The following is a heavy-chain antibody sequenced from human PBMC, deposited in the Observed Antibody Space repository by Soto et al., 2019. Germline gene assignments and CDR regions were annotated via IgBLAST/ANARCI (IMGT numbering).Heavy chain of an antibody. CDR2: IIPIFGTA. J-gene: IGHJ4*02. CDR3: ARDYYDSSGYYCLDY. Sequence: WASVKVSCKASGGTFSSYAISWVRQAPGQGLEWMGGIIPIFGTANYAQKFQGRVTITADKSTSTAYMELSSLRSEDTAVYYCARDYYDSSGYYCLDYWGQGTLVTV. V-gene: IGHV1-69*06. D-gene: IGHD3-22*01. CDR1: GGTFSSYA.